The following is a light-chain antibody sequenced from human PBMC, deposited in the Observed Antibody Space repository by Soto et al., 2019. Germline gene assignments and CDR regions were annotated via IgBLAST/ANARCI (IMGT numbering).Light chain of an antibody. CDR3: QQDKSYPWT. CDR2: GAS. V-gene: IGKV1-5*02. CDR1: QSVSEW. J-gene: IGKJ1*01. Sequence: DIQMNQSPSTLSASVGDRVTIVCRASQSVSEWLAWYQQRPGKAPKVLISGASSLESGVPSRFSGSGSGTEFALTSSRLQPDDFATYDCQQDKSYPWTFGQGTKVEIK.